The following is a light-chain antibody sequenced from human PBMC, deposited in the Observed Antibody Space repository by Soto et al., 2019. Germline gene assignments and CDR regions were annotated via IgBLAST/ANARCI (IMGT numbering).Light chain of an antibody. CDR3: CSYAGSSTFYV. CDR1: SCDVGNYNL. V-gene: IGLV2-23*02. J-gene: IGLJ1*01. Sequence: QSVLTQPASVSGSPGHAGTISCTGASCDVGNYNLVSWYQQHPGKAPKLMIYEVSRRPSGVSNRFSGSKSGNTASLTISGLQAEDEADYYCCSYAGSSTFYVFGTGTKVTVL. CDR2: EVS.